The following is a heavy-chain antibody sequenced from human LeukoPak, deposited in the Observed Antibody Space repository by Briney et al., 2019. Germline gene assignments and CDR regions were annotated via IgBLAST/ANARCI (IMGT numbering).Heavy chain of an antibody. D-gene: IGHD6-19*01. CDR1: GYTFTSYY. V-gene: IGHV1-46*01. Sequence: ASVKVSCKASGYTFTSYYMHWVRQAPGQGLEWMGIINPSGGSTSYAQKFQGRVTMTEDTSTDTAYMELSSLRSEDTAVYYCAIRRGWYSPLYYYFDYWGQGTLVTVSS. CDR3: AIRRGWYSPLYYYFDY. J-gene: IGHJ4*02. CDR2: INPSGGST.